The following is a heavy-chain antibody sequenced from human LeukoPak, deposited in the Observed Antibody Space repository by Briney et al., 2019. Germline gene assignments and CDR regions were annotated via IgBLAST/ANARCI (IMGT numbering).Heavy chain of an antibody. D-gene: IGHD6-19*01. CDR1: GGSISSYY. CDR2: IYYSGST. CDR3: ARSLAVAGSSDY. V-gene: IGHV4-59*01. Sequence: PSETLSLTCTVSGGSISSYYWSWIRQPPGKGRGWIGYIYYSGSTNYNPSLKSRVTISVDTSKNQFSLKLSSVTAADTAVYYCARSLAVAGSSDYWGQGTLVTVSS. J-gene: IGHJ4*02.